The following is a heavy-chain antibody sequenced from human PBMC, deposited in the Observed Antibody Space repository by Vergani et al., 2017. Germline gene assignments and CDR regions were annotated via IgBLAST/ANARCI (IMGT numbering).Heavy chain of an antibody. Sequence: QVQLQQWGAGLLKPSETLSLTCAVSGGSFSGYYWSWIRQPPGKGLEWIGEINHSGSTNYNPSLKSGVTISVDTSKNQFSLKLSSVTAADTAVYYCARGNGYSSSSEYFDYWGQGTLVTVSS. CDR2: INHSGST. J-gene: IGHJ4*02. D-gene: IGHD6-6*01. CDR1: GGSFSGYY. V-gene: IGHV4-34*01. CDR3: ARGNGYSSSSEYFDY.